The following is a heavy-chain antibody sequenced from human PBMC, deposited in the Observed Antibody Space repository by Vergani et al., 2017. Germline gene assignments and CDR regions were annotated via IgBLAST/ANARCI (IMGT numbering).Heavy chain of an antibody. Sequence: EVQLVESGGGLVKPGGSLRLSCAASGFTFSSYSMNWVRQAPGKGLEWVSSISSSGSTIYYADSVKGRFTISRDNAKNSLYLQMNSLRAEDTAVYYCARDLADYYGSGSLGYWGQGTLVTVSS. CDR1: GFTFSSYS. CDR2: ISSSGSTI. V-gene: IGHV3-21*04. J-gene: IGHJ4*02. CDR3: ARDLADYYGSGSLGY. D-gene: IGHD3-10*01.